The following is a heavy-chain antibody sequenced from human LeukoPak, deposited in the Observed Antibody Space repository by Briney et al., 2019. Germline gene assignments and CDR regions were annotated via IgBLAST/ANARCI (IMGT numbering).Heavy chain of an antibody. D-gene: IGHD6-19*01. Sequence: PSETLSLTCTVSGGSISTYCWSWIRQPPGKGLEWIGYIYNSGSTNYNPSLKSRVTISVDTSKNQFSLKLSSLTAADTAVYYCARGSSGNYYGMDVWGQGTTVTVSS. CDR1: GGSISTYC. V-gene: IGHV4-59*01. J-gene: IGHJ6*02. CDR3: ARGSSGNYYGMDV. CDR2: IYNSGST.